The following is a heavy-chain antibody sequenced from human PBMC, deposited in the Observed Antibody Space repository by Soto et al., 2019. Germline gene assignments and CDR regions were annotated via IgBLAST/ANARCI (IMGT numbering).Heavy chain of an antibody. CDR2: ISAYNGNT. D-gene: IGHD5-12*01. CDR1: GYTFTSYG. Sequence: ASVKVSCKASGYTFTSYGISWVRQAPGQGLEWMGWISAYNGNTNYAQKLQGRVTMTTDTSTSTAYMELRSLRSDDTAVYYCARDRGRSLATIGVYYYGMDVWGQGTTVTVSS. J-gene: IGHJ6*02. CDR3: ARDRGRSLATIGVYYYGMDV. V-gene: IGHV1-18*01.